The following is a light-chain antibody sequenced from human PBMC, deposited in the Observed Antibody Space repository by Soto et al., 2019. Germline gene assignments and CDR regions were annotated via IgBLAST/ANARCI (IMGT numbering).Light chain of an antibody. CDR1: QGISSW. Sequence: DIQLTQSPSFLPASVGDRVTVTCRASQGISSWLAWYQQKPGKAPKLLIYKASTLKSGVPSRFSGSGSGTEFTLTISNLQPDDFATYYCQHYNSYSEAFGQGTKVDIK. J-gene: IGKJ1*01. CDR2: KAS. CDR3: QHYNSYSEA. V-gene: IGKV1-5*03.